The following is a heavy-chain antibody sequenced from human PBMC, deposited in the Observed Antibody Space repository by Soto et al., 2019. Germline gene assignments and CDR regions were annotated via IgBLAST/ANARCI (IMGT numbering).Heavy chain of an antibody. V-gene: IGHV3-7*01. CDR3: ARDHSIAGGGGDY. J-gene: IGHJ4*02. D-gene: IGHD6-13*01. CDR2: IKPDGSDE. Sequence: EVQLVESGGGLVQPGGSLRLSCVASGFTFSTYWMSWVRQAPGKGLEWVANIKPDGSDEFYVDSVKGRFTISRDNVKNSLYLQMNSLRAEDTAVYFCARDHSIAGGGGDYWGQGTLVTVSS. CDR1: GFTFSTYW.